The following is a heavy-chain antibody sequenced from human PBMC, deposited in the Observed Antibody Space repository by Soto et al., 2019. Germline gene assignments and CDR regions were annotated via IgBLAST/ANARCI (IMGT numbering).Heavy chain of an antibody. V-gene: IGHV4-39*02. J-gene: IGHJ4*02. CDR2: IYERGTT. Sequence: QLQLQESGPGPVKPSETLSLTCTVSGGSISRSTYYWGWIRQPPGEGLEYVGSIYERGTTDYNPSLRSRATISVDTFKNCFSRRLYAVTAAETAVYYCAMHGSGSQCPIDYWGKGTLVTVCS. D-gene: IGHD3-10*01. CDR1: GGSISRSTYY. CDR3: AMHGSGSQCPIDY.